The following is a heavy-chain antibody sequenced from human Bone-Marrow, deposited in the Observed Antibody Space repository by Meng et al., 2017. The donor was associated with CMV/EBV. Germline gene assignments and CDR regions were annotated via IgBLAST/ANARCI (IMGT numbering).Heavy chain of an antibody. CDR3: ARDDYYGSGRGMDV. J-gene: IGHJ6*02. Sequence: GGSLRLSCAVSGFTFSNAWMSWVRQAPGKGLEWVSVVNGGGATEYADSVKGRFTISRDNAKNTLYLQMNSLRAEDTAVYYCARDDYYGSGRGMDVWGQGTTVTVSS. CDR2: VNGGGAT. D-gene: IGHD3-10*01. CDR1: GFTFSNAW. V-gene: IGHV3-66*01.